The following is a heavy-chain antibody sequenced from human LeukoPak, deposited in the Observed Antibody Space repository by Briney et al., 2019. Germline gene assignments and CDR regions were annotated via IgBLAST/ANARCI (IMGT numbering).Heavy chain of an antibody. J-gene: IGHJ6*03. V-gene: IGHV4-4*07. CDR1: GGSISSYS. CDR2: MYSSGST. CDR3: ARGGHNWNYEYYYYYYMDV. D-gene: IGHD1-7*01. Sequence: PSETLSLTCTVSGGSISSYSWSWIRQPAGKGLEWIGRMYSSGSTNYNPSLKSRVTMSVDTSKNQFSLKLSSVTAADTAVYYCARGGHNWNYEYYYYYYMDVWGKGTTVTVSS.